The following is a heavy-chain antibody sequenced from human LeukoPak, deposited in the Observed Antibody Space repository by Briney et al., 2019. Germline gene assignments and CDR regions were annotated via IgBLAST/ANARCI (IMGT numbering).Heavy chain of an antibody. CDR2: TYYRSTWYN. Sequence: SQTLSLTCAISGDSVSSNSVTWNWIRQSPSRGLEWLGRTYYRSTWYNDYAVSVRGRVTVNPDTSKNQFSLHLNSVTPEDTAVYYCARRLTQYDCFDPWGQGTLVTVSS. V-gene: IGHV6-1*01. CDR1: GDSVSSNSVT. CDR3: ARRLTQYDCFDP. J-gene: IGHJ5*02. D-gene: IGHD2-2*01.